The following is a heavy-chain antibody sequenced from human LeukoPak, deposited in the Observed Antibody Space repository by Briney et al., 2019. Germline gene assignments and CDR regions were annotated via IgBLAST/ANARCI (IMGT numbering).Heavy chain of an antibody. J-gene: IGHJ6*03. CDR2: IRYDGSNK. CDR3: ARDNIVVVPAAIDYYYYYMDV. Sequence: GGSLRLSCAASGFTFSSYGMHWVRQAPGKGLEWVAVIRYDGSNKYYADSVKGRFTISRDNSKNTLYLQMNSLRAEDTAVYYCARDNIVVVPAAIDYYYYYMDVWGKGTTVTVSS. D-gene: IGHD2-2*01. CDR1: GFTFSSYG. V-gene: IGHV3-33*01.